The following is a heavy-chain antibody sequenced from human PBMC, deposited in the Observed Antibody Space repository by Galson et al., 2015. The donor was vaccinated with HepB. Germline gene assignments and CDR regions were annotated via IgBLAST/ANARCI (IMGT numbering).Heavy chain of an antibody. J-gene: IGHJ6*02. CDR1: GFTFSSYA. CDR3: VKDPYSSSWSPYYYYGMDV. CDR2: ISSNGGST. Sequence: SLRLSCAASGFTFSSYAMHWVRQAPGKGLEYVSAISSNGGSTYYADSVKGRFTISRDNSKNTLYLQMSSLRAEDTAVYYCVKDPYSSSWSPYYYYGMDVWGQETTVTVSS. V-gene: IGHV3-64D*06. D-gene: IGHD6-13*01.